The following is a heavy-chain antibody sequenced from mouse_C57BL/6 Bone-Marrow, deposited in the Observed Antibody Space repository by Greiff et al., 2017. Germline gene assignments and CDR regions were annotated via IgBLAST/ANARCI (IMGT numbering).Heavy chain of an antibody. J-gene: IGHJ3*01. D-gene: IGHD2-1*01. V-gene: IGHV1-64*01. Sequence: VQLQQPGAELVKPGASVKLSCKASGYTFTSYWMHWVKQRPGQGLEWIGMIHPNSGSTNYNEKFKSKATLTVDKSSSTAYMQLSSLTSEDSAVYYCAREVYGNCFFAYWGQGTLVTVSA. CDR2: IHPNSGST. CDR3: AREVYGNCFFAY. CDR1: GYTFTSYW.